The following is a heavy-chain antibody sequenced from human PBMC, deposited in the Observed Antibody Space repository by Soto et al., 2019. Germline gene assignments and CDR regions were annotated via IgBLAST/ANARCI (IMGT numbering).Heavy chain of an antibody. CDR3: AHRDRDESDGGYYPLKFDY. CDR2: IYWDDDK. CDR1: GVSLSTSAVG. D-gene: IGHD3-22*01. Sequence: SGPTLVNPTQTLTLTCTLSGVSLSTSAVGVGWIRQPPGKALEWLALIYWDDDKRYRPSLESRLNITQDTSKNQVVLRLANVDPADTGTYFCAHRDRDESDGGYYPLKFDYWGQGALVTVSS. V-gene: IGHV2-5*02. J-gene: IGHJ4*02.